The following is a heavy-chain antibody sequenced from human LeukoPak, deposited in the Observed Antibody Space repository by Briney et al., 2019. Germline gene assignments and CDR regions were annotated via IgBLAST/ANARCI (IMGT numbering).Heavy chain of an antibody. CDR1: GYTFTGYY. V-gene: IGHV1-2*02. J-gene: IGHJ4*02. D-gene: IGHD1-1*01. CDR2: INPNSGGT. Sequence: ASVKVSCEASGYTFTGYYMHWVRQAPGQGLEWMGWINPNSGGTNYAQKFQGRVTMTRDTSISTAYMELSRLRSDDTAVYYCARSFAGKGTLYYFDYWGQGTLVTVSS. CDR3: ARSFAGKGTLYYFDY.